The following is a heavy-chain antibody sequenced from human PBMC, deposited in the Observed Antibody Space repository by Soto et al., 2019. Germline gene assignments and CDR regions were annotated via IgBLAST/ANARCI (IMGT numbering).Heavy chain of an antibody. V-gene: IGHV3-30*04. J-gene: IGHJ4*02. Sequence: QVQLVESGGGVIQPGKSLRLSCAASGFSFSTKAMHWVRQAPGKGLQWVATIANDGGNKFYSDDVKGRFTISRDNSNNTVDLQMSRLRPDDTAVYFCASGHYYDWNDNWGQGTLVSVSS. CDR1: GFSFSTKA. CDR3: ASGHYYDWNDN. D-gene: IGHD3-22*01. CDR2: IANDGGNK.